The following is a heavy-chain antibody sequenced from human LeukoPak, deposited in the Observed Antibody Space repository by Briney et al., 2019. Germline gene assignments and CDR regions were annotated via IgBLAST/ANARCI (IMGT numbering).Heavy chain of an antibody. CDR3: AKAIPMAPFDY. J-gene: IGHJ4*02. D-gene: IGHD3-10*01. CDR2: TSWNSGII. Sequence: GRSLRLSCAASGFTFDIYAMHWVRQAPGKGLEWVSGTSWNSGIIDYADSVKGRFTISRDNAKNSLSLQMNSLRAEDTALYYCAKAIPMAPFDYWGQGTLVAVSS. CDR1: GFTFDIYA. V-gene: IGHV3-9*01.